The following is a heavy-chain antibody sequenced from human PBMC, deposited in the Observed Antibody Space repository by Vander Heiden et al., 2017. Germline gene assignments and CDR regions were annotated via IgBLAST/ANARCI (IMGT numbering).Heavy chain of an antibody. Sequence: EVQLLESGGGLVQPGGSLRLSCVASGFTFRPYAMGWVRQVPGKGLEWVSAISGSGGNTDYAESVKGRFTISRDNSKNTLYLQMNSLRAEDTAVYHCAKTRTSSCDSRCYYYGMDVWGQGTTVTVSS. CDR2: ISGSGGNT. CDR3: AKTRTSSCDSRCYYYGMDV. V-gene: IGHV3-23*01. J-gene: IGHJ6*02. CDR1: GFTFRPYA. D-gene: IGHD2-15*01.